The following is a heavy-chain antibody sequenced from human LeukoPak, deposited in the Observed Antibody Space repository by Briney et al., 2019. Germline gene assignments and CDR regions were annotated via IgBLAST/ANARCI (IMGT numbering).Heavy chain of an antibody. Sequence: GGSLRLSCAASGFTFSSYGMHWVRQAPGKGLEWVAVISYDGSNKSYADSVKGRFTISRDNSKNTLYLQMNSLRAEDTAVYYCAKDLVHSSGWYCDYWGQGTLVTVSS. J-gene: IGHJ4*02. D-gene: IGHD6-19*01. V-gene: IGHV3-30*18. CDR2: ISYDGSNK. CDR1: GFTFSSYG. CDR3: AKDLVHSSGWYCDY.